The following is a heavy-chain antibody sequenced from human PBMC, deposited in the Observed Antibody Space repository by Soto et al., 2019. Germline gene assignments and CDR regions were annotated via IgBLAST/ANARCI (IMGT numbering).Heavy chain of an antibody. CDR2: ISYDGSNK. CDR1: GFTFSSYA. Sequence: GGSLRLSCAASGFTFSSYAMHRVRQAPGKGLEWVAVISYDGSNKYYADSVKGRFTISRDNSKNTLYLQMNSLRAEDTAVYYCARDVLRFLAGSGMDVWGQGTTVTVSS. V-gene: IGHV3-30-3*01. J-gene: IGHJ6*02. CDR3: ARDVLRFLAGSGMDV. D-gene: IGHD3-3*01.